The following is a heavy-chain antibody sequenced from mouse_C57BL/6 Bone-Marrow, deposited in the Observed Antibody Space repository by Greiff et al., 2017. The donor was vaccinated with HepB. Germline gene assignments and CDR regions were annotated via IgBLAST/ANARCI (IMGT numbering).Heavy chain of an antibody. J-gene: IGHJ3*01. D-gene: IGHD2-13*01. V-gene: IGHV14-2*01. Sequence: VQLQQSGAELVKPGASVKLSCTASGFNIKDYYMHWVKQRTEQGLEWIGRIDPEDGETKYAPKFQGKATITADTSSNTASLQLSSLTSEDTAVYYCALFDYWFSYWGQGTLVTVSA. CDR3: ALFDYWFSY. CDR1: GFNIKDYY. CDR2: IDPEDGET.